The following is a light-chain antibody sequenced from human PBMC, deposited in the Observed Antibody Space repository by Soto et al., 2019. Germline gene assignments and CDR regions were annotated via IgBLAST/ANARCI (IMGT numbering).Light chain of an antibody. V-gene: IGKV3-15*01. J-gene: IGKJ4*01. CDR3: QQYNKWPPLT. Sequence: EIVMTQSPATLSVSPGERATLSCRASQSISSNLAWYQQKPGQAPRLLMFGASTRANGVPARFSGSGSGTVFTLTIGSLQPEDFAVYYCQQYNKWPPLTFGGGTKVEIK. CDR1: QSISSN. CDR2: GAS.